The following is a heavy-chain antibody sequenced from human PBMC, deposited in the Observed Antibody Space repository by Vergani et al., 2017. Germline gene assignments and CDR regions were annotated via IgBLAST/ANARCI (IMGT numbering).Heavy chain of an antibody. CDR3: AKDGGGSSFDY. D-gene: IGHD1-26*01. J-gene: IGHJ4*02. Sequence: QVQLVESGGGVVQPGRSLRLSCAASGFTFSSYGMHWVRQAPGKGLEWVAVISYDGSNKYYADSVKGRFTISRDHSKNTLYLQMNSLRAEDTAVYYCAKDGGGSSFDYWGQGTLVTVSS. V-gene: IGHV3-30*18. CDR2: ISYDGSNK. CDR1: GFTFSSYG.